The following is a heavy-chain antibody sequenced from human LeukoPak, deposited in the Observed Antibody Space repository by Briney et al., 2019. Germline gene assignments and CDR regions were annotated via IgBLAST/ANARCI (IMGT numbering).Heavy chain of an antibody. CDR1: GGSISSGSYY. D-gene: IGHD4-17*01. Sequence: SETLSLTCTVSGGSISSGSYYWSWIRQPAGKGLEWIGRIYTSGSTNYNPSLKSRLTISVDTSKNQFSLKLSSVTAADTAVYYCANVTTVTTGGYYFDYWGQGTLVTVSS. V-gene: IGHV4-61*02. J-gene: IGHJ4*02. CDR3: ANVTTVTTGGYYFDY. CDR2: IYTSGST.